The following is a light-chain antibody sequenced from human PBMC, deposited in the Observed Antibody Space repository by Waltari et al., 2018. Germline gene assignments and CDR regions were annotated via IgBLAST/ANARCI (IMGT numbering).Light chain of an antibody. Sequence: DIQMTQSPSSLSVSVGDRVTITCRASQIISSYLNWYQQKPGKAPKLLIYAASSLQTGVPSRFSGSGSGTYFTLTISSLQPEDFATYSCEQSYGAPWTFGQGTKVEIK. CDR3: EQSYGAPWT. V-gene: IGKV1-39*01. CDR1: QIISSY. J-gene: IGKJ1*01. CDR2: AAS.